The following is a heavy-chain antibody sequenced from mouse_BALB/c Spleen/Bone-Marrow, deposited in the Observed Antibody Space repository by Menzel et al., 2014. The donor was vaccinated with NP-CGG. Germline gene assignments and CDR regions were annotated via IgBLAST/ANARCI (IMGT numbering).Heavy chain of an antibody. D-gene: IGHD2-4*01. V-gene: IGHV1-7*01. CDR3: ARNYDYDGGYCAMDY. CDR1: GYTFTSYW. CDR2: INPITGYT. Sequence: QVQLKESGAQVAKPGASVKMSCKASGYTFTSYWMHWVKQRPGQGLEWIGYINPITGYTEYNQKFKDKATLTADKSSSTAYMQLSRLTSEDSAVYYCARNYDYDGGYCAMDYWGQGTSVTVSS. J-gene: IGHJ4*01.